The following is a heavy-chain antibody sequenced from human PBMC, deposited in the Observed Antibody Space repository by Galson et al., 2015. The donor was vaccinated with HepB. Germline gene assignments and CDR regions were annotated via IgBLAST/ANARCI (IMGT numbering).Heavy chain of an antibody. CDR3: ARVSDSGFSRFYYYCMDV. Sequence: SLRLSCAASGFTFSHYALHWVRQAPGRGLEWVAVISFDGTEEYHADSVKGRVIISRDNSKNTLFLQMNSLRPEDTAVYYCARVSDSGFSRFYYYCMDVWGEGTTVTVSS. CDR1: GFTFSHYA. J-gene: IGHJ6*04. CDR2: ISFDGTEE. V-gene: IGHV3-30-3*01. D-gene: IGHD3-22*01.